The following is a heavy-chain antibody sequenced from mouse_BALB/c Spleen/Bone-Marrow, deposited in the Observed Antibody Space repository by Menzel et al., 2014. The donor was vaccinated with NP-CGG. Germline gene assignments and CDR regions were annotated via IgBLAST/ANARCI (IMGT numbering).Heavy chain of an antibody. Sequence: QVQLQQPGAELARPGASAKLSCKASGYTFTSYWMQWVKQRPGQGLEWIGAIYPGDGDTRYTQKFKGKATLTADKSSSTAYMQLSSLASEDSAVYYCARGGNYAGYYFDYWGQGTTLTVSS. J-gene: IGHJ2*01. V-gene: IGHV1-87*01. CDR1: GYTFTSYW. CDR3: ARGGNYAGYYFDY. D-gene: IGHD2-1*01. CDR2: IYPGDGDT.